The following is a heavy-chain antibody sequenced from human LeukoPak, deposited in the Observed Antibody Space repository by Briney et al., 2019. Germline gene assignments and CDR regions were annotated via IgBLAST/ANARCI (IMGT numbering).Heavy chain of an antibody. CDR3: AKQCGGSDWFDAFDI. D-gene: IGHD6-19*01. J-gene: IGHJ3*02. Sequence: GGSLRLSCAASGFTFSDYGMHWVRQAPGKGLEWVALISYDGGNKFYADSVRDRFTISRDNSKNTLFLQMNSLRAEDTAVYYCAKQCGGSDWFDAFDIWGQGTMVTVSS. CDR1: GFTFSDYG. CDR2: ISYDGGNK. V-gene: IGHV3-30*18.